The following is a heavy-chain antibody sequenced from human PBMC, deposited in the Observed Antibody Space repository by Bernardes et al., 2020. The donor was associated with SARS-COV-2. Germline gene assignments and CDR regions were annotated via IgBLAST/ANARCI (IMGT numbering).Heavy chain of an antibody. CDR3: ARQHLGGVTIFGVVTTDRYFDY. D-gene: IGHD3-3*01. J-gene: IGHJ4*02. V-gene: IGHV4-39*01. CDR1: GGSISSSSYY. Sequence: SETLSLTCTVSGGSISSSSYYWGWIRQPPGKGLEWIGSIYYSGSTYYNPSLESRVTISVDTSKNQFSLKLSSVTAADTAVYYCARQHLGGVTIFGVVTTDRYFDYWGQGTLVTVSS. CDR2: IYYSGST.